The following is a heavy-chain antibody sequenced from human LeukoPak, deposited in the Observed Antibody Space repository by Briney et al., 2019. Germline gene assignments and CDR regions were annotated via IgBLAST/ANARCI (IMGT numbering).Heavy chain of an antibody. Sequence: SETLSLTCTVSGDSMSNYHWTWIRQSPGKGLEYIGYIYNIGTTNYNPSLKSRVTISVDMSKKQFSLKLNSVTAADTAMYYCARGSDGYRFDPWAREPWSPSPQ. J-gene: IGHJ5*02. D-gene: IGHD5-18*01. CDR3: ARGSDGYRFDP. CDR1: GDSMSNYH. V-gene: IGHV4-59*01. CDR2: IYNIGTT.